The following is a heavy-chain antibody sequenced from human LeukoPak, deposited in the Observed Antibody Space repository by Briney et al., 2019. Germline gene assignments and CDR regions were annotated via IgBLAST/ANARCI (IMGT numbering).Heavy chain of an antibody. CDR2: IGISSGNT. CDR3: ARDHRYAFDN. Sequence: GGSLRLSCAASGFNFIDYSMNWVRQAPGKGLEWISDIGISSGNTKYADSVKGRFTISRDKARNSLYLQMNSLRVEDTAVYYCARDHRYAFDNWGHGTLVTVSS. CDR1: GFNFIDYS. J-gene: IGHJ4*01. D-gene: IGHD5-12*01. V-gene: IGHV3-48*01.